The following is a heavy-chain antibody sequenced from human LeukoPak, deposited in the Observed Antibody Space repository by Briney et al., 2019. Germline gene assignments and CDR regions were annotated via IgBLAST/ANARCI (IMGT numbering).Heavy chain of an antibody. CDR3: ARTYDILTGCPNWFDP. CDR1: GGSISSYY. V-gene: IGHV4-59*01. J-gene: IGHJ5*02. D-gene: IGHD3-9*01. CDR2: IYYSGST. Sequence: SETLSLTCTVSGGSISSYYWSWIRQPPGKGLEWIGYIYYSGSTNYNPSLKSRVTISVDTSKNQFPLKLSSVTAADTAVYYCARTYDILTGCPNWFDPWGQGTLVTVSS.